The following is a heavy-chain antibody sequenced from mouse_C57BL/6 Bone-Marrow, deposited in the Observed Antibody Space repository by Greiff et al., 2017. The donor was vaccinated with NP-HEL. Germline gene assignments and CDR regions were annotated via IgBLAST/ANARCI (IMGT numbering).Heavy chain of an antibody. D-gene: IGHD3-2*02. Sequence: QVQLQQSGAELMKPGASVTLSCKATGYTFPGYWIEWVKQRPGHGLEWIGELLPGSGSTNYNEKFKGKATFTADQSSNTAYMQLSSLTTEDSAIYYCARELRLRGFAYWGQGTLVTVSA. CDR2: LLPGSGST. CDR1: GYTFPGYW. CDR3: ARELRLRGFAY. J-gene: IGHJ3*01. V-gene: IGHV1-9*01.